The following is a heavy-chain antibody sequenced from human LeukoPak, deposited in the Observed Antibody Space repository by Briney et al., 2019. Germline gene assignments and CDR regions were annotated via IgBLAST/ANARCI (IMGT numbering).Heavy chain of an antibody. CDR2: INIGGTNT. V-gene: IGHV3-11*01. CDR3: ATDGAGFDT. J-gene: IGHJ5*02. CDR1: GFTFNDYY. Sequence: GGSLRLSCAASGFTFNDYYMSWIRQAPGKGLEWLSYINIGGTNTHYADSVKGRFTISRDNAKKSLYLEMNNLRAEDTAVYYCATDGAGFDTWGQGVLITVSS.